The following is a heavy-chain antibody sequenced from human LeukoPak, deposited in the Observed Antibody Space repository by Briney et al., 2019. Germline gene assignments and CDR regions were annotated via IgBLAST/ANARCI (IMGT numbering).Heavy chain of an antibody. Sequence: PGGSLRRSCAASEFTFSTYWMHWVRQAPGKGLEWLSRTNPAGTTTYYADSVKGRFTISRDNAKQTLSLQMNSLRAEDSALYYCVRAVASISGNFDYWGQGTRVTVSS. CDR3: VRAVASISGNFDY. D-gene: IGHD3-3*02. CDR1: EFTFSTYW. V-gene: IGHV3-74*01. J-gene: IGHJ4*02. CDR2: TNPAGTTT.